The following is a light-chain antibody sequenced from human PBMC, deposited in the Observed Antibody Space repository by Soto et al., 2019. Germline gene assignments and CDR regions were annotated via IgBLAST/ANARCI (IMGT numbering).Light chain of an antibody. CDR2: GAS. CDR1: QTINNN. J-gene: IGKJ1*01. CDR3: QQYNNWPQT. V-gene: IGKV3-15*01. Sequence: EVVMTQAPATLSVSPGERAPLSCRASQTINNNVAWYQLKDGQAPRLLIYGASTRATGIPARFSGSGSGTEFTLTISSLQSEDFAEYHCQQYNNWPQTFGQGTKVDIK.